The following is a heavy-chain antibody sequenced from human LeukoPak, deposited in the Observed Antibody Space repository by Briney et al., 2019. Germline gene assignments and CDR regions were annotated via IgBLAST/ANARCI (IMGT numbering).Heavy chain of an antibody. CDR1: GFTFSSYA. V-gene: IGHV3-23*01. CDR2: ISGSGGST. CDR3: ARDLYRYCSSTSCYVGY. D-gene: IGHD2-2*01. Sequence: PGGSLRLSCAASGFTFSSYAMSWVRQAPGKGLEWVSAISGSGGSTYYADSVKGRFTISRDNSKNTLYLQMNSLRAEDTAVYYCARDLYRYCSSTSCYVGYWGQGTLVTVSS. J-gene: IGHJ4*02.